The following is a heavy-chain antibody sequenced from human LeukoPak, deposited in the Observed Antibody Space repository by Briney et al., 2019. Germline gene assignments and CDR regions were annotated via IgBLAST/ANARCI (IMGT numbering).Heavy chain of an antibody. CDR1: GYRFTSYW. CDR2: IYPGDSDT. D-gene: IGHD6-19*01. Sequence: GESLKISCKGSGYRFTSYWIGWVRPMPGKGLEWMGIIYPGDSDTRYSPSFQGQVTISADKSISTAYLQWSSLKASDTAMYYCARYIAVAGLDYGGQGTLVTVSS. CDR3: ARYIAVAGLDY. V-gene: IGHV5-51*01. J-gene: IGHJ4*02.